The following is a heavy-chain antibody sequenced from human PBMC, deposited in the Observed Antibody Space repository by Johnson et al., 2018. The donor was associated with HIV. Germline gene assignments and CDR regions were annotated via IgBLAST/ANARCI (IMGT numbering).Heavy chain of an antibody. J-gene: IGHJ3*01. Sequence: VQLVESGGGLVQPGRSLRLSCAVSGFNFDDYAIHWVRQAPGGGLEWVSGVSWNSGSIDYADSVKGRFRISRDNAKKSLYLQMNGLRAEDTAVYYCARGGLEYSSALGLGYAFDVWGQGTVVTVSS. CDR3: ARGGLEYSSALGLGYAFDV. CDR2: VSWNSGSI. V-gene: IGHV3-9*01. D-gene: IGHD6-25*01. CDR1: GFNFDDYA.